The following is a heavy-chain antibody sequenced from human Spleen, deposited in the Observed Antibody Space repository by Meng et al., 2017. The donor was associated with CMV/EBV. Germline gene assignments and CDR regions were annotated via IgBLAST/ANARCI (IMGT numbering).Heavy chain of an antibody. J-gene: IGHJ4*02. CDR3: ASPLTIFGVVIPPGY. V-gene: IGHV3-11*04. CDR2: ISSSGSTI. CDR1: GFTFSDYY. Sequence: GESLKISCAASGFTFSDYYMSWIRQAPGKGLEWVSYISSSGSTIYYADSVKGRFTISRDNAKNSLYLQMNSLRAEDTAVYYCASPLTIFGVVIPPGYWGQGTLVTVSS. D-gene: IGHD3-3*01.